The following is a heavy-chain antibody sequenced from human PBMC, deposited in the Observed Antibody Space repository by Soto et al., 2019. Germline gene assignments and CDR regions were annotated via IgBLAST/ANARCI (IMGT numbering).Heavy chain of an antibody. Sequence: SETLSLTCTVSGGSISSSSYYWGWIRQPPGKGLEWIGSIYYSGSTYYNPSLKSRVTISVDTSKNQFSLKLSSVTAADTAVYYCARHXIGERSSGWYWGNWFDPWGQGTLVTVSS. V-gene: IGHV4-39*01. CDR2: IYYSGST. J-gene: IGHJ5*02. CDR3: ARHXIGERSSGWYWGNWFDP. CDR1: GGSISSSSYY. D-gene: IGHD6-19*01.